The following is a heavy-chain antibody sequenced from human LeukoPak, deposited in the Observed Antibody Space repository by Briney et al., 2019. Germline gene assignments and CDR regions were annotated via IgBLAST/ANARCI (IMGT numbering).Heavy chain of an antibody. Sequence: GESLKISCMGSGYSFTNYWIGWVRQVPGSGLEWMGVIYPSDSDTRHSPSFQGQVTISAGKSIDTAYLQWSSLKASDTAMYYCARQRDSGFDFDSWGQGTLVTVSS. D-gene: IGHD5-12*01. J-gene: IGHJ4*02. CDR2: IYPSDSDT. CDR1: GYSFTNYW. V-gene: IGHV5-51*01. CDR3: ARQRDSGFDFDS.